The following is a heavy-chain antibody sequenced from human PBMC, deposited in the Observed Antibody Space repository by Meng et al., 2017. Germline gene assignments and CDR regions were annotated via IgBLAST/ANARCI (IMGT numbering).Heavy chain of an antibody. D-gene: IGHD6-19*01. CDR1: GYSFTSYW. CDR3: ARGGPQDSSGWYSDY. V-gene: IGHV5-51*01. CDR2: IYPGNADT. J-gene: IGHJ4*02. Sequence: KVSCKGSGYSFTSYWIGWVRQIPGQGLEWMGIIYPGNADTRYSPSFQGQVTISADKSICTAYLQWSSLKASDTAMYYCARGGPQDSSGWYSDYWGQGTLVTVSS.